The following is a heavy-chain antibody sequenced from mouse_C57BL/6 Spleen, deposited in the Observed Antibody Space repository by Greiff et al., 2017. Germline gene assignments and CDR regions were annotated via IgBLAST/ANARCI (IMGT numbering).Heavy chain of an antibody. Sequence: QVQLQQPGAELVMPGASVKLSCKASGYTFTSYWMHWVKQRPGQGLEWIGEIDPSDSYTNYNQKFKGKSTLTVDKSSSTAYMQLSSLTSEDSAVYYCARGKFITTTQRSFDYWGQGTTLTVSS. J-gene: IGHJ2*01. CDR2: IDPSDSYT. CDR1: GYTFTSYW. D-gene: IGHD1-1*01. V-gene: IGHV1-69*01. CDR3: ARGKFITTTQRSFDY.